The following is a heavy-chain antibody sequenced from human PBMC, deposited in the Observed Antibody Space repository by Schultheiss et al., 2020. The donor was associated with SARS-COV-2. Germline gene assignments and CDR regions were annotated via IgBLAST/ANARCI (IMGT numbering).Heavy chain of an antibody. CDR1: GFTFSNYG. CDR3: AKDDLYSSGLADS. Sequence: GESLKISCVASGFTFSNYGMQWVRQAPGKGLEWVSSISSSSSYIYYADSVKGRFTISRDNSKNTLHLQMNSLRAEDTAVYYCAKDDLYSSGLADSWGQGTLVTVSS. V-gene: IGHV3-21*04. D-gene: IGHD6-25*01. CDR2: ISSSSSYI. J-gene: IGHJ4*02.